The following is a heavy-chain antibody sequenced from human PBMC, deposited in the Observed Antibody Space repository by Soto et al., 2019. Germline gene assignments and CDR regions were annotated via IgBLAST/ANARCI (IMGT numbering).Heavy chain of an antibody. Sequence: VQLVESGGDLVQPGGSLRLSCAASGFTFSSYEMNWVRQAPGKGLEWVSYISSTGTSMDYADSVKGRFTISRDNAKNSLFLQLNSLRYEDTAVYSCARETHFIDYWGQGTLVSVSA. V-gene: IGHV3-48*03. CDR1: GFTFSSYE. J-gene: IGHJ4*02. CDR3: ARETHFIDY. CDR2: ISSTGTSM.